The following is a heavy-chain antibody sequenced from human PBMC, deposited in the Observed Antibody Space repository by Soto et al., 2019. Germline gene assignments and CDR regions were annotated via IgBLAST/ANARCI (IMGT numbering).Heavy chain of an antibody. CDR1: GGSFSGYY. V-gene: IGHV4-34*01. CDR3: ARFPGIAARPNYYYYGMDV. CDR2: INHSGST. Sequence: SETLSLTCAVYGGSFSGYYWSWIRQPPGKGLEWIGEINHSGSTNYNPSLKSRVTISVDTSKNQFSLKLSSVTAADTAVYYCARFPGIAARPNYYYYGMDVWGQGTTVTVPS. D-gene: IGHD6-6*01. J-gene: IGHJ6*02.